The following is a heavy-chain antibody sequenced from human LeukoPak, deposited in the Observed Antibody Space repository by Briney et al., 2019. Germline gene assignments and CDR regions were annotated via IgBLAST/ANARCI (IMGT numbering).Heavy chain of an antibody. D-gene: IGHD2-2*01. V-gene: IGHV3-7*01. CDR2: IKEDGSQK. J-gene: IGHJ4*02. CDR1: GYAFSSYW. Sequence: GRSLRLSCAASGYAFSSYWMSWVRQAPGKGLEWVATIKEDGSQKYSVTGRFTISRDNAKKSLDLQMSSLRAEDTAVYYCARVLKLPGAAYAGIFDYWGRGTLVTVSS. CDR3: ARVLKLPGAAYAGIFDY.